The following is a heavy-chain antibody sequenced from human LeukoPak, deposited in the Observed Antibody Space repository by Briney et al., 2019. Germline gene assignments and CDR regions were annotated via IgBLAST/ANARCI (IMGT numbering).Heavy chain of an antibody. V-gene: IGHV3-30*18. CDR1: GFTFSSYG. J-gene: IGHJ4*02. CDR3: AKRVATSSISYYFDY. CDR2: ISYDGSNK. Sequence: PGGSLRLSCAASGFTFSSYGMHWVRQAPGKGLEWVAVISYDGSNKYYADSVKGRFTISRDNSKNTLFLQMNSLRAEDTAVYYCAKRVATSSISYYFDYWGQGTLVTVSS. D-gene: IGHD5-12*01.